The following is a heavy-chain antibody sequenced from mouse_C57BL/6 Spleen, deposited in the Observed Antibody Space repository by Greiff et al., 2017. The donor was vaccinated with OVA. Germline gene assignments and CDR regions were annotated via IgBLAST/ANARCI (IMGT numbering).Heavy chain of an antibody. J-gene: IGHJ4*01. Sequence: VQLQQSGAELVRPGASVTLSCKASGYTFTDYEMHWVKQTPVHGLEWIGAIDPETGGTAYNQKFKGKAILTADKSSSTAYMELRSLTSEDSAVYYCARGGSNSYYAMEYWGKGTSVTVS. CDR1: GYTFTDYE. CDR2: IDPETGGT. V-gene: IGHV1-15*01. D-gene: IGHD1-1*01. CDR3: ARGGSNSYYAMEY.